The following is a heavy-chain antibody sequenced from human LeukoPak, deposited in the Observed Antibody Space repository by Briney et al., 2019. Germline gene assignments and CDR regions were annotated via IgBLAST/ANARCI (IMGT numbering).Heavy chain of an antibody. Sequence: GESLKISCKGSGYTFTSYWIAWLRQMPGRGLEWMGIIYPDDSDTRYSPSFRGQVTISADKSISTAYLQWSSLKASDTAMYYCATTLTGTSWWADWGQGTLVTVSS. CDR2: IYPDDSDT. CDR1: GYTFTSYW. V-gene: IGHV5-51*01. D-gene: IGHD1-7*01. CDR3: ATTLTGTSWWAD. J-gene: IGHJ1*01.